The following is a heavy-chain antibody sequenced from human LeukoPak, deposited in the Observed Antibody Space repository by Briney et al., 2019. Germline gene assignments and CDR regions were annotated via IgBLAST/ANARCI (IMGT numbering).Heavy chain of an antibody. CDR1: GASIGSYY. Sequence: SETLSLTFSVSGASIGSYYWSWIRPPAGKGLEWIGRIYTSGSTNYNPSLKSRVTMSVDTSQNQFSLKLSSVTAADTAVYYCARDGYSGSDALWGQGTLVTVSS. J-gene: IGHJ4*02. D-gene: IGHD5-12*01. CDR2: IYTSGST. V-gene: IGHV4-4*07. CDR3: ARDGYSGSDAL.